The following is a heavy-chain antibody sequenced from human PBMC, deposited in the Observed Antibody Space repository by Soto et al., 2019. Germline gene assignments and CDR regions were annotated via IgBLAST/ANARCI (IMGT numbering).Heavy chain of an antibody. CDR3: AHPRGYGVFDAYDI. J-gene: IGHJ3*02. V-gene: IGHV3-23*01. D-gene: IGHD2-8*01. CDR2: ISAGGSDT. CDR1: GFTFITYA. Sequence: PGGSLRLSCAASGFTFITYAMSWVRQAPGKGLEWVSAISAGGSDTYHADSVKGRFTISRDNSISTLFLQMNSLRTEDTAVYYCAHPRGYGVFDAYDIWGQGALVTVSS.